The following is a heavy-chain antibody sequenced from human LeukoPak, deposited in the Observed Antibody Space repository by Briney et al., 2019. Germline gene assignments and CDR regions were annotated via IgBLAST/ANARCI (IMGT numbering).Heavy chain of an antibody. CDR1: GGSISSYY. CDR3: ARDTWYYGMDV. J-gene: IGHJ6*02. V-gene: IGHV4-59*01. D-gene: IGHD3-16*01. CDR2: IYYSGST. Sequence: SETVSLTCTVSGGSISSYYWSWIRQPPGKGLEWIGYIYYSGSTNYNPSLKSRVTISVDTSKNQFSLNLSSVTAADTAVYYCARDTWYYGMDVWGQGTTVTVSS.